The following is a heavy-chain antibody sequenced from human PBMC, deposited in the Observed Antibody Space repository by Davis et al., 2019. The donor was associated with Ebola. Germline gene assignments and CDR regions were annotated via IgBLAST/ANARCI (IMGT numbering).Heavy chain of an antibody. J-gene: IGHJ6*03. CDR2: ISYEGSNK. CDR1: GFTFSNAW. Sequence: GGSLRLSCAASGFTFSNAWMSWFRQAPGKGLEWVAVISYEGSNKYYADSVKGRFTISRDNSKNTLYLQMNSLRAEDTALYYCARDFRSELQVFAWITRRVSYYYYMDVWGKGTTVTVSS. CDR3: ARDFRSELQVFAWITRRVSYYYYMDV. V-gene: IGHV3-30-3*01. D-gene: IGHD5-12*01.